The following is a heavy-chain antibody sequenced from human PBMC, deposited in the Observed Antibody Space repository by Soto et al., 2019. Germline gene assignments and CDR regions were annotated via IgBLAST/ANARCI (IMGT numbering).Heavy chain of an antibody. CDR3: ARAPLYYDSSGYYRYETFDI. V-gene: IGHV4-30-2*01. CDR2: IYHTGST. CDR1: GGSVNSASYS. D-gene: IGHD3-22*01. Sequence: PSETLSLTCAVSGGSVNSASYSWSWIRQPPGKGLEWIGYIYHTGSTYYNPSLKSRVTISLDRSNNHFSLKLSSVTAAGSAVYYCARAPLYYDSSGYYRYETFDIWGQGTMVTVSS. J-gene: IGHJ3*02.